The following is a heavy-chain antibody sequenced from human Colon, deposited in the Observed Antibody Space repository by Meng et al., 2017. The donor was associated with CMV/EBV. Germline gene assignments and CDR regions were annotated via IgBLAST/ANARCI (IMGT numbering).Heavy chain of an antibody. CDR1: GFTFSSYA. J-gene: IGHJ4*02. CDR3: ARIQGLYYFDY. CDR2: INPSDTKT. V-gene: IGHV1-46*01. Sequence: GGSLRLSCAASGFTFSSYAMHWVRQAPGQGLEWMGVINPSDTKTEYAQKFQGRITMTRDTSTSTVYMELSSLRSEDTAVYYCARIQGLYYFDYWGQGTLVTVSS.